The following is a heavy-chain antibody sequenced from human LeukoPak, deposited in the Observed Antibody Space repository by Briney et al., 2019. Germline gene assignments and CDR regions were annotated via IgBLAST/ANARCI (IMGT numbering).Heavy chain of an antibody. CDR2: IYYSGST. V-gene: IGHV4-59*08. Sequence: SETLSLTCADSGGSISSYYVSWIRQPPGKGLEWIGYIYYSGSTNYNPSLKSRVTMSLDTSKKQFSLKLSSVTAADTAVYYCARALEVQNYHYTAGWSKGTTVTVSS. D-gene: IGHD1-1*01. CDR3: ARALEVQNYHYTAG. CDR1: GGSISSYY. J-gene: IGHJ6*03.